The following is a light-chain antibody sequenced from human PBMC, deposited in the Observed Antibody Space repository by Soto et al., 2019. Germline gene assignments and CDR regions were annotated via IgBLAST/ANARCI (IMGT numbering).Light chain of an antibody. CDR1: SSDVGRYNR. J-gene: IGLJ3*02. CDR3: TSYTGSTTWV. CDR2: EVS. V-gene: IGLV2-18*02. Sequence: QSALTQPPSVSGSPGQSVTISCTGTSSDVGRYNRVSWYQQSPGTAPRLMIYEVSNRPSGVPDRFSASKSGNTASLTISGLQGEDEADYYCTSYTGSTTWVFGGGTKLTVL.